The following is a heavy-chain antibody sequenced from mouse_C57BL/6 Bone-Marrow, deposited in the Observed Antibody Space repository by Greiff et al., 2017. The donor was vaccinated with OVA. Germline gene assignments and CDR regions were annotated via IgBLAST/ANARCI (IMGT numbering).Heavy chain of an antibody. Sequence: QVQLQQPGAELVKPGASVKLSCKASGYTFTSYWMLWVKQRPGRGLEWIGRIDPNSGGTKYNEKFKSKATLTVDKPASTAYMQLSSLTSEDSAVYYCAREGLTTVVATNWYFDVWGTGTTVTVSS. CDR1: GYTFTSYW. D-gene: IGHD1-1*01. CDR3: AREGLTTVVATNWYFDV. J-gene: IGHJ1*03. V-gene: IGHV1-72*01. CDR2: IDPNSGGT.